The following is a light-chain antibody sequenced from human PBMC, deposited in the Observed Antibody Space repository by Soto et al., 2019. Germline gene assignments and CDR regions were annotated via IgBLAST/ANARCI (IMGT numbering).Light chain of an antibody. CDR1: QSLLHSDGSTY. CDR2: KIS. V-gene: IGKV2-24*01. CDR3: MQATQFPPYT. Sequence: DIVLTQTPLSSAVTLGQPASISCRSSQSLLHSDGSTYLSWLHQRPGQPPRLLIYKISNRLSGXPXRXIGSGAGTDFKLEISRVEAEDVGVYYCMQATQFPPYTFGQGTKLEIE. J-gene: IGKJ2*01.